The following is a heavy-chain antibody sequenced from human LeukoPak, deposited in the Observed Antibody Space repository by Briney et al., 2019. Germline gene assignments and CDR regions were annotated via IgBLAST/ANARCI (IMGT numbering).Heavy chain of an antibody. J-gene: IGHJ6*03. V-gene: IGHV3-7*01. CDR1: GFSFSSYW. Sequence: GGSLRLSCEASGFSFSSYWMTWVRQPPGKGPEWVANIKQDGSEKYSVDSVKGRFTISRDNAKNSVYLHMNSLRAEDTALYYCARLSAYYYGSYFYYYMDVWGKGTTVTVSS. CDR2: IKQDGSEK. D-gene: IGHD3-10*01. CDR3: ARLSAYYYGSYFYYYMDV.